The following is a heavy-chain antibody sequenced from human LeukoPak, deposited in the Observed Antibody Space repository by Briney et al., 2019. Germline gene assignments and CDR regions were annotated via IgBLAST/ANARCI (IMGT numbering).Heavy chain of an antibody. CDR3: AKVLTSGYYFFDY. CDR2: ISGGGGNT. Sequence: ETLSLTCTVSGGSISSYYWSWIRQPPEKGLEWVSAISGGGGNTYYADSVKGRFTISRDNSKNTLYLQMNSLRAEDTAVYYCAKVLTSGYYFFDYWGQGTLVTVSS. D-gene: IGHD3-22*01. CDR1: GGSISSYY. J-gene: IGHJ4*02. V-gene: IGHV3-23*01.